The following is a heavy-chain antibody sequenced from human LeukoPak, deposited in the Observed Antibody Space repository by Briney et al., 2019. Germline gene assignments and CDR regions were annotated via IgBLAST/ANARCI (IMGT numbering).Heavy chain of an antibody. CDR1: GYTFTSYG. Sequence: ASVKVSCKASGYTFTSYGISWVRQAPGQGLEWMGWISAYNGNTNYAQKLQGRVTMTTDTSTSTAYMELRNLRSDDTAVYYCARGRPLYSVSTTFDYWGQGTLVTVSS. CDR2: ISAYNGNT. V-gene: IGHV1-18*01. J-gene: IGHJ4*02. CDR3: ARGRPLYSVSTTFDY. D-gene: IGHD1/OR15-1a*01.